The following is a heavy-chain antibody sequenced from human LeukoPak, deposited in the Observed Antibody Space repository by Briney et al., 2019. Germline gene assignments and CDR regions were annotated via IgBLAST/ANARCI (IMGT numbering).Heavy chain of an antibody. Sequence: GGSLRLSCAASGFTFSSYAMSWVRQAPGKGLEWVSVIYSGGSTYYADSVKGRFTISRDNSKNTLYLQMNSLRAEDTAVYYCARDRPLFDWGQGTLVTVSS. CDR1: GFTFSSYA. J-gene: IGHJ4*02. CDR2: IYSGGST. D-gene: IGHD3-3*01. CDR3: ARDRPLFD. V-gene: IGHV3-53*01.